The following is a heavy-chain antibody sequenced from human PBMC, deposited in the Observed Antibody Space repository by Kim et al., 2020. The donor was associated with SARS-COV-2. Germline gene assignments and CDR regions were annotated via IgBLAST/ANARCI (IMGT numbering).Heavy chain of an antibody. CDR2: ISWNSGSI. Sequence: GGSLRLSCAASGFIFDDYAMHWVRQAPGKGLEWVSGISWNSGSIGYADSVKGRFIISRDNAKNSLYLQMNSLRAEDTALYYCAKGWSGSYYGAFDIWGQG. D-gene: IGHD1-26*01. J-gene: IGHJ3*02. CDR3: AKGWSGSYYGAFDI. CDR1: GFIFDDYA. V-gene: IGHV3-9*01.